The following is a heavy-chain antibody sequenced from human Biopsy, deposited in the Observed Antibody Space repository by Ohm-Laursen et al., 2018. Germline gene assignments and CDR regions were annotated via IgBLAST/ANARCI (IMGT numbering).Heavy chain of an antibody. CDR2: IYFTGRT. CDR3: ASAGYNPDWNFDL. J-gene: IGHJ2*01. Sequence: SETLSLTCPVSGGPIDSYYWGWIRQPPGKALEWIGYIYFTGRTSYNPSLKSRVTMSVNTSKKQFSLRLSSLTAADTAVYYCASAGYNPDWNFDLWGRGTRVTVSS. D-gene: IGHD5-24*01. V-gene: IGHV4-59*12. CDR1: GGPIDSYY.